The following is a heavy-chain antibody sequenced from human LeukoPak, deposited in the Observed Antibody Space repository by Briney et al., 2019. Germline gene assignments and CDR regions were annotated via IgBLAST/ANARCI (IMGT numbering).Heavy chain of an antibody. CDR3: ARGGGIPDPDYYYYYYMDV. D-gene: IGHD2-2*02. J-gene: IGHJ6*03. CDR2: IFTSGRT. Sequence: SETLSLTCAVYGGSFSGYYWSWIRQPPGKGLEWIGRIFTSGRTNYSPSLKTRVTMSVDTSKNQFSLKLSSVTAADTAVYYCARGGGIPDPDYYYYYYMDVWGKGTTVTVSS. V-gene: IGHV4-59*10. CDR1: GGSFSGYY.